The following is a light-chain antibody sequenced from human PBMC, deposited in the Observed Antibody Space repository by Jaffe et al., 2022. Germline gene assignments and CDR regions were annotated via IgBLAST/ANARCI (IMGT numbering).Light chain of an antibody. V-gene: IGLV1-47*01. J-gene: IGLJ2*01. CDR3: AAWDDSLSGSHVV. CDR2: RNN. CDR1: SSNIGSNY. Sequence: QSVLTQPPSASGTPGQRVTISCSGSSSNIGSNYVYWYQQLPGTAPKLLIYRNNQRPSGVPDRFSGSKSGTSASLAISGLRSEDEADYYCAAWDDSLSGSHVVFGGGTKLTVL.